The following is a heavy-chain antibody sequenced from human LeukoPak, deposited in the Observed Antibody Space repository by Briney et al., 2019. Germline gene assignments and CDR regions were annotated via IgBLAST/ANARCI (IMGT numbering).Heavy chain of an antibody. D-gene: IGHD6-19*01. CDR1: GFTFSSYD. CDR2: IRYDGSNK. J-gene: IGHJ4*02. CDR3: AREWGGIAVARKGFDY. V-gene: IGHV3-30*02. Sequence: GRSLRLSCAASGFTFSSYDMHWVRQAPGKGMGWVAFIRYDGSNKYYADSVKGRFTISRDNSKNTLYLQMNSLRVEDTAVYYCAREWGGIAVARKGFDYWGQGTLVTVSS.